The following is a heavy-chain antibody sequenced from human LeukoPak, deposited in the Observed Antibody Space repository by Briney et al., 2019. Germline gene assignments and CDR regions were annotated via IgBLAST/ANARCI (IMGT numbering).Heavy chain of an antibody. CDR2: IQYDGSNG. CDR3: AKDRCSNGVGCYYYYMDV. D-gene: IGHD2-8*01. J-gene: IGHJ6*03. CDR1: GFTFSSFG. Sequence: GGSLRLSCAASGFTFSSFGMHWVRQAPGKGLEWVAYIQYDGSNGQYAGSVRGRFSIYRDGSKNMLYLQMNSLRAEDTAVYYCAKDRCSNGVGCYYYYMDVWGKGTTVTISS. V-gene: IGHV3-30*02.